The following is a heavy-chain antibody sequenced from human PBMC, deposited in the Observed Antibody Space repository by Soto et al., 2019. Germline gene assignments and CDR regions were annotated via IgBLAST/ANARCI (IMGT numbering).Heavy chain of an antibody. V-gene: IGHV4-61*01. CDR2: IYYSGST. D-gene: IGHD1-1*01. CDR1: GGSVSSGSSY. Sequence: PSETLSLTCTVSGGSVSSGSSYWSWIRQPPGKGLEWIGYIYYSGSTNYNPSLKSRVTISVDTSKKQFSLKLSSVTAADTAVYYCATGVGYVQLERNYSYYAMDVWGQGTTVTVSS. J-gene: IGHJ6*02. CDR3: ATGVGYVQLERNYSYYAMDV.